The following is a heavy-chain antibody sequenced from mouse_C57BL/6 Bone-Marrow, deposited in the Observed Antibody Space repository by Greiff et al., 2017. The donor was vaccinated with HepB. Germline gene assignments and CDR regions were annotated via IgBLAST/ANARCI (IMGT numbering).Heavy chain of an antibody. CDR2: ISSGGSYT. V-gene: IGHV5-6*02. Sequence: EVMLVESGGDLVKPGGSLKLSCAASGFTFSSYGMSWVRQTPDKRLEWVATISSGGSYTYYPDSVKGRFTISRDNAKNTLYLQMSSLKSEDTAMYYFARRGYGSSHWYFDVWGTGTTVTVSS. J-gene: IGHJ1*03. CDR1: GFTFSSYG. D-gene: IGHD1-1*01. CDR3: ARRGYGSSHWYFDV.